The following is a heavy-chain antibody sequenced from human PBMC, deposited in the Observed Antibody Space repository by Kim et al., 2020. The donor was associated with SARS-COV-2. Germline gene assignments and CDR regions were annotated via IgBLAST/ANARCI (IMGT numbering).Heavy chain of an antibody. CDR1: GGSFSGYY. V-gene: IGHV4-34*01. J-gene: IGHJ2*01. D-gene: IGHD2-2*02. CDR3: ARSSPPSSTAPAAIPRRYFDL. CDR2: INHSGST. Sequence: SETLSLTCAVYGGSFSGYYWSWIRQPPGKGLEWIGEINHSGSTNYNPSLKSRVTISVDTSKNQFSLKLSSVTAADTAVYYCARSSPPSSTAPAAIPRRYFDLWGRGTLVTVSS.